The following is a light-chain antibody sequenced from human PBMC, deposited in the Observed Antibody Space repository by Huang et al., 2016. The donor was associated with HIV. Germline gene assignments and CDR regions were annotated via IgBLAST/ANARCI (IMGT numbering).Light chain of an antibody. V-gene: IGKV3-11*01. J-gene: IGKJ2*01. CDR3: QQRISWPPSYT. CDR2: ATS. Sequence: EIVLTQSPATLSFSPGDKATLSCRASQSVSSYFAWYQQKPGQAPRLLISATSNRATGVPARFSGSGSGTDFTLTISSLEPEDFANYYCQQRISWPPSYTFGQGTKVEI. CDR1: QSVSSY.